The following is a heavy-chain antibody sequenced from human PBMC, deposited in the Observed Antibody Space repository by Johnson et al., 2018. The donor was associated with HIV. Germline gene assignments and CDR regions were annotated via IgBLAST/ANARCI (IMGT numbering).Heavy chain of an antibody. CDR3: AKGRSGTTASIDAFDI. Sequence: QVQLVESGGGVVQPGRSLRLSCAASGLTFSSYAMHWVRQAPGKGLEWVAVISYDGSDKYYADSVKGRFTISRDNSKNTLYLQMKSLRAEDTAVYYCAKGRSGTTASIDAFDIWGQGTMVTVSS. J-gene: IGHJ3*02. V-gene: IGHV3-30*04. CDR2: ISYDGSDK. D-gene: IGHD1-7*01. CDR1: GLTFSSYA.